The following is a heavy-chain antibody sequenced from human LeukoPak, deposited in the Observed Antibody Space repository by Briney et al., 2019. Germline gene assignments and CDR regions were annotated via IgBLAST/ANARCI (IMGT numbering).Heavy chain of an antibody. Sequence: SETLSLTCTVSGGSISSYYWIWIRQPAGKGLEWTGRIYTTGSTNYNPSLKSRVTMSVDTSKNQLSLRLSPVTAADTAVYYCARGRIGYCSSSSCYYNYPMDVWGQGTTVTVSS. CDR2: IYTTGST. V-gene: IGHV4-4*07. CDR1: GGSISSYY. J-gene: IGHJ6*02. CDR3: ARGRIGYCSSSSCYYNYPMDV. D-gene: IGHD2-2*01.